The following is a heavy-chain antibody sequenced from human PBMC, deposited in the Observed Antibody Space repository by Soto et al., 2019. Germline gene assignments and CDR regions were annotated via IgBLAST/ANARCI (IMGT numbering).Heavy chain of an antibody. CDR1: GFTFSSSA. CDR2: INTSGANT. Sequence: EVQLLESGGDLVQPGGSLRLSCAASGFTFSSSAMNWVRQAPGKGLEWLSGINTSGANTYYADSVKGRFTISRDNSKNTLYLQMNSLRAEDTAIYYCAKDSFNWFFDLWGPGTLVTVSS. V-gene: IGHV3-23*01. J-gene: IGHJ2*01. CDR3: AKDSFNWFFDL.